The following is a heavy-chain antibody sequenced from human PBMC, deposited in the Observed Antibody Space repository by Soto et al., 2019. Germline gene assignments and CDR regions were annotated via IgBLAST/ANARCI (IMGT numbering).Heavy chain of an antibody. CDR1: GYSFTSYW. Sequence: GETLKISCQGSGYSFTSYWSSWVPQMPGKGLEWMGRIDPGDSYTNYSPSFQGHVTISADKSISTAYLQWSSLKASDTAMYYCARHSGDGYNYLDYWGQGTLVTVSS. CDR2: IDPGDSYT. J-gene: IGHJ4*02. D-gene: IGHD1-1*01. V-gene: IGHV5-10-1*01. CDR3: ARHSGDGYNYLDY.